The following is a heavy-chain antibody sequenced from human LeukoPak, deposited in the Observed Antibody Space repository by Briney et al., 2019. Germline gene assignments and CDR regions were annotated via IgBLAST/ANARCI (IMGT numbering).Heavy chain of an antibody. Sequence: ASVNVSCKASGYTFTSYYMHWVRQAPGRGLEGMGIINPSGGSTSYAQKFQGRVTMTRDTSTSTVYMELSSLRSEDTAVYYCARDPYGSGSSPYYGMDVWGKGTTVTVSS. CDR2: INPSGGST. D-gene: IGHD3-10*01. V-gene: IGHV1-46*01. CDR3: ARDPYGSGSSPYYGMDV. CDR1: GYTFTSYY. J-gene: IGHJ6*04.